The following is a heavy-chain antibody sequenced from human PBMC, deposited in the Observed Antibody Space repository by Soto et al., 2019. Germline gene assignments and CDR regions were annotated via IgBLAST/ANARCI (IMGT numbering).Heavy chain of an antibody. Sequence: SETLSLTCTVSGGSISSGAYYWSWIRQPPGKGLEWIGYIYYSGSTYYNPSLKSRVTISVDTSKNQFSLKLSSVTAADTAVYYCARGDSSGTRYYYYGMDVWGQGTTVTVSS. CDR2: IYYSGST. CDR1: GGSISSGAYY. D-gene: IGHD5-18*01. V-gene: IGHV4-30-4*01. J-gene: IGHJ6*02. CDR3: ARGDSSGTRYYYYGMDV.